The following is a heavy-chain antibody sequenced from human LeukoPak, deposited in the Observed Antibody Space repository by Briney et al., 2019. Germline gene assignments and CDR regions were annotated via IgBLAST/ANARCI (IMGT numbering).Heavy chain of an antibody. CDR2: IGSSSSPI. V-gene: IGHV3-48*02. J-gene: IGHJ6*02. CDR1: GFTFSSYG. Sequence: GGSLRLSCAASGFTFSSYGMNWVRQAPGKRLEWVSYIGSSSSPIYYADSVKGRFTVSRDDARNSLHLQMNSLRDEDTAVYYCGRDMVLGLTGTMRYYGLDAWGQGTTVTVSS. CDR3: GRDMVLGLTGTMRYYGLDA. D-gene: IGHD1-7*01.